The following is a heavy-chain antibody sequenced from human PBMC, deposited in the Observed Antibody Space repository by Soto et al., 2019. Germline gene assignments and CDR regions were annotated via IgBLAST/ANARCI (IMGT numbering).Heavy chain of an antibody. V-gene: IGHV4-30-4*01. J-gene: IGHJ6*02. CDR2: IYYSGST. CDR1: GGSISSTNYY. CDR3: ATYCSSASCSDYDGMGV. Sequence: QVQLQESGPGLVKPSQTLSLTCTVSGGSISSTNYYWSWIRQTPGRGLEWIGYIYYSGSTFYNPSLKSRVTIAVDTSKNQFSRKRNSVTAADTAGYYCATYCSSASCSDYDGMGVWGQGTTVTISS. D-gene: IGHD2-2*01.